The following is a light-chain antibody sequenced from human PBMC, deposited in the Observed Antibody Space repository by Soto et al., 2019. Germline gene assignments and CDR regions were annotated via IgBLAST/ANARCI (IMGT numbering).Light chain of an antibody. J-gene: IGKJ5*01. CDR2: SAS. V-gene: IGKV1-5*01. CDR1: QTINNR. Sequence: DIQMTQSPSTLSASVGDRVTIPCRASQTINNRLAWYQQKPGKAPKLLVYSASTLQSGVPSRFSGSGSGPDFTLTISSLQPEDSATYFCQQLNSYPQTFGQGTRLEIK. CDR3: QQLNSYPQT.